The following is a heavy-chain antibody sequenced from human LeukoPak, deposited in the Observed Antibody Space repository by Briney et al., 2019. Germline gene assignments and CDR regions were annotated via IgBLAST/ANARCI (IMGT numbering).Heavy chain of an antibody. J-gene: IGHJ6*03. Sequence: PSETLSLTCAVYGGSFSGYYWSWIRQPPGKGLEWIGEINHSGSTNYNPSLKSRVTISVDTSKSQFSLKLSSVTAADTAVYYCARGNGKAARLRASMDVWGKGTTVTVSS. CDR3: ARGNGKAARLRASMDV. D-gene: IGHD6-6*01. CDR2: INHSGST. CDR1: GGSFSGYY. V-gene: IGHV4-34*01.